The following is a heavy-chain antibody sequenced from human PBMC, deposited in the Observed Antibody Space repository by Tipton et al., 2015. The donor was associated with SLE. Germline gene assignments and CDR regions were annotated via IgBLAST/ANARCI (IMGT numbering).Heavy chain of an antibody. CDR2: INWNSGSV. Sequence: SLRLSCAASGFTFADYSMYWVRRAPGRGLEWVSGINWNSGSVNYADSVKGRFTTSRDNAKNSLYLQMDNLRPEDTALYICVRRVQGEGTSFFDYWGQGTLVTVSS. CDR1: GFTFADYS. J-gene: IGHJ4*02. V-gene: IGHV3-9*01. D-gene: IGHD3-16*01. CDR3: VRRVQGEGTSFFDY.